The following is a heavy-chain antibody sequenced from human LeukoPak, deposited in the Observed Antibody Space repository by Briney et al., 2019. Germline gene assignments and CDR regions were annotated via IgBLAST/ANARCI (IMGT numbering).Heavy chain of an antibody. D-gene: IGHD2-15*01. CDR2: IYYSGST. V-gene: IGHV4-39*01. CDR3: ARRGGYCSGVSCLSWFDP. CDR1: GGSISSSSYY. J-gene: IGHJ5*02. Sequence: SETLSLTCTVSGGSISSSSYYWGWIRQPPGKGLEYIGSIYYSGSTYYNPSLKSRVTISVDTSKNQFSLKRSSVTAADTAVYYCARRGGYCSGVSCLSWFDPWGQGTLVTVSS.